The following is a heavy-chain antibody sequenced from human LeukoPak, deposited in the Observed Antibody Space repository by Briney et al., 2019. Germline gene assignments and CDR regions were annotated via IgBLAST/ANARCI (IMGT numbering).Heavy chain of an antibody. Sequence: SETLSLTCTVSGGSISSYYWSWIRQPPGKGLEWIGEINHSGSTNYNPSLKSRVTISVDTSKNQFSLKLSSVTAADTAVYYCARATMIVAHDAFDIWGQGTMVTVSS. CDR3: ARATMIVAHDAFDI. V-gene: IGHV4-34*01. CDR1: GGSISSYY. J-gene: IGHJ3*02. CDR2: INHSGST. D-gene: IGHD3-22*01.